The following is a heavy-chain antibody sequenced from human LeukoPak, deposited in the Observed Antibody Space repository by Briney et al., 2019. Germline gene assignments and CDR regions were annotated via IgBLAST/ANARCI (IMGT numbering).Heavy chain of an antibody. CDR2: IYTSGST. CDR3: ARVLGYCSSTSCYTSKFDP. D-gene: IGHD2-2*02. CDR1: GGSISSYY. V-gene: IGHV4-4*07. J-gene: IGHJ5*02. Sequence: PSETLSLTCTVSGGSISSYYWSWIRQPAEKGLEWIGRIYTSGSTDYNPSLKSRITMSVDTSKNQFSLKLSSVTAADTAVYYCARVLGYCSSTSCYTSKFDPWGQGTLVTVSS.